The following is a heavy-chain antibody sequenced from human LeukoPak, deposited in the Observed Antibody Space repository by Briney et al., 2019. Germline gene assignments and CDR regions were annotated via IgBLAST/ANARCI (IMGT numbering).Heavy chain of an antibody. D-gene: IGHD6-6*01. CDR2: INLNSRTI. Sequence: GGSLRLSCAASGFTFSTYGMNWVRQAPGKGLEWVSYINLNSRTIDYADSVRGRFTISRDNAKSSLYLQMNSLRAEDTAVYYCAGGGAARPDYWGQGTLVTVFS. V-gene: IGHV3-48*01. J-gene: IGHJ4*02. CDR1: GFTFSTYG. CDR3: AGGGAARPDY.